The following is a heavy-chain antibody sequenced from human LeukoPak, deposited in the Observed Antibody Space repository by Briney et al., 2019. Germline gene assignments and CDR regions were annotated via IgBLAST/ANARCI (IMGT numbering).Heavy chain of an antibody. D-gene: IGHD2/OR15-2a*01. CDR3: ERDYLGLHYFDY. CDR2: ISYDGNNK. V-gene: IGHV3-30-3*01. Sequence: PGGSLRLSCAVSGFTFSSYAMHWVRQAPGKGLEWVAIISYDGNNKYYADSVKGRFTISRDISKNTLYLQINSLRADDTAVYYCERDYLGLHYFDYWGQGTLVTVSS. CDR1: GFTFSSYA. J-gene: IGHJ4*02.